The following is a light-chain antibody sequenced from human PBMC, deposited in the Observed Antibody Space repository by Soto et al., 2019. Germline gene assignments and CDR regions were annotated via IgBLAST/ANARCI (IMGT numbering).Light chain of an antibody. J-gene: IGKJ4*01. CDR1: QSIRTY. Sequence: EIVLTQSPATLSLSAGEGATLSCRASQSIRTYLAWYQQKPGQAPRLLIYDASSRATGIPDRFSGSGSGTDFTLTISRLEPEDFAVYYCQHYGSSPLTFGGGTKVEIK. CDR3: QHYGSSPLT. V-gene: IGKV3-20*01. CDR2: DAS.